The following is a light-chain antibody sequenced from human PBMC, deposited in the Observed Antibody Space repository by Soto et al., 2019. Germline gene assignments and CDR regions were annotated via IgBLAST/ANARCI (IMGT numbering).Light chain of an antibody. CDR2: DTT. CDR1: TGAVTNGHY. Sequence: QAVVTQAPSLTVSPGGTVTLTCGSSTGAVTNGHYPYWFQQKPGQAPRTLIYDTTNRHSWTPARFSGSLLGGKAALTLPGAQPEDEAEYYCLLSYNGPYVFGTGTKVTVL. J-gene: IGLJ1*01. CDR3: LLSYNGPYV. V-gene: IGLV7-46*01.